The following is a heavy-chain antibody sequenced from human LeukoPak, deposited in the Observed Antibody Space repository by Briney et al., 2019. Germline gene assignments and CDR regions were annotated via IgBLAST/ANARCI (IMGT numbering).Heavy chain of an antibody. D-gene: IGHD2-2*02. Sequence: SQTLSLTCAVHGVSFVGYYWSWIRQSPGKGLEWIGEIRSGYTNYNPSLKTRVTLSADTSENQLSLRLTSVTAADTAVYYCARMRCGHTDNRCYNYWGQGTMVTVSS. J-gene: IGHJ4*02. V-gene: IGHV4-34*01. CDR1: GVSFVGYY. CDR2: IRSGYT. CDR3: ARMRCGHTDNRCYNY.